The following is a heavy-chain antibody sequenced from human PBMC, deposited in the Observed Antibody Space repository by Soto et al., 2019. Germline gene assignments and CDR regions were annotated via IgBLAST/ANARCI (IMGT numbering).Heavy chain of an antibody. J-gene: IGHJ6*02. D-gene: IGHD1-26*01. Sequence: PGGSLRLSCAASGFTFSSYSMNWVRQAPGKWLEWVSYISSSSSTIYYADSVKGRFTISRDNAKNSLYLQMNSLRDEDTAVYYCARDTEWELLRYYYYGMDVWGQGTTVTVSS. CDR2: ISSSSSTI. V-gene: IGHV3-48*02. CDR1: GFTFSSYS. CDR3: ARDTEWELLRYYYYGMDV.